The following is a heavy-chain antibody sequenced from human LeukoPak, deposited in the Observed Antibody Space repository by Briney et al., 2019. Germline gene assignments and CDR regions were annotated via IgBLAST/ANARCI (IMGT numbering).Heavy chain of an antibody. CDR1: GFTSSSYS. CDR2: ISSSSGTI. D-gene: IGHD5-24*01. Sequence: GGSLRLSCAASGFTSSSYSMNWVRQAPGKGLEWVSYISSSSGTIYYADSVKGRFTISRDNAKNSLYLQMNSLRDEDTAVYYCARVSFGPEMATIPWGQGTLVTVSS. CDR3: ARVSFGPEMATIP. J-gene: IGHJ5*02. V-gene: IGHV3-48*02.